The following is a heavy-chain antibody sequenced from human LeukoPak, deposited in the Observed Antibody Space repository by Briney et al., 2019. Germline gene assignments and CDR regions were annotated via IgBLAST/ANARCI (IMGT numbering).Heavy chain of an antibody. CDR1: GGTFSSYA. V-gene: IGHV1-69*06. CDR2: IIPIFGTA. D-gene: IGHD5-12*01. Sequence: GSSVKVSCKASGGTFSSYAISWVRQAPGQGLEWMGGIIPIFGTANYAQKFQGRVTITADKSTSTAYMELSSLRSEDTAVYYCASRGGYSGYDRYLYYYYGMDVWGKGTTVTVSS. J-gene: IGHJ6*04. CDR3: ASRGGYSGYDRYLYYYYGMDV.